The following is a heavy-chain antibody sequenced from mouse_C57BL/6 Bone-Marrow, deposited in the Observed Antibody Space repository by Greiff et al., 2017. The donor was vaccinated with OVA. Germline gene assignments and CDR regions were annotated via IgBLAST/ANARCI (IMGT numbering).Heavy chain of an antibody. V-gene: IGHV1-19*01. D-gene: IGHD1-1*01. CDR1: GYTFTDYY. CDR2: INPYNGGT. Sequence: EVQLQQSGPVLVKPGASVKMSCKASGYTFTDYYMNWVKQSHGKSLEWIGVINPYNGGTSYNQKFKGKATLTVDKSSSTAYMELNSLTSEDSAVYYCARADGSSPFAYWGQGTLVTVSA. J-gene: IGHJ3*01. CDR3: ARADGSSPFAY.